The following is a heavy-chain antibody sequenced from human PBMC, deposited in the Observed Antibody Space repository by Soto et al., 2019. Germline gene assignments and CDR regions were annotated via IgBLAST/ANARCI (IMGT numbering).Heavy chain of an antibody. D-gene: IGHD6-19*01. CDR1: GFTFSTYA. CDR3: AKVLSVAPFYFDY. V-gene: IGHV3-23*01. J-gene: IGHJ4*02. Sequence: PWGSLRLSCASSGFTFSTYAMSWVRQAPGKGLEWVSLISGSGGSSTYYADSVKGRFTISRDNSKNTLYLQMNSLRAEDTAVYFCAKVLSVAPFYFDYWGQGTLVTVSS. CDR2: ISGSGGSST.